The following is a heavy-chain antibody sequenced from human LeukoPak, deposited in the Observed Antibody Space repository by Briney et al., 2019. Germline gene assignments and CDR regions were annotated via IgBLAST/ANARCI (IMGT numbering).Heavy chain of an antibody. Sequence: PGGSLRLSCAASGFTFSSYSMNWVRQAPGKGLEWVSFISSSRTTVYYADSVKGRFTISRDNAENSVSLQMNSLRAEDTAVYYCARDWGGALSGFDWGQGTLVTVSS. CDR2: ISSSRTTV. J-gene: IGHJ4*02. D-gene: IGHD3-9*01. CDR3: ARDWGGALSGFD. CDR1: GFTFSSYS. V-gene: IGHV3-48*04.